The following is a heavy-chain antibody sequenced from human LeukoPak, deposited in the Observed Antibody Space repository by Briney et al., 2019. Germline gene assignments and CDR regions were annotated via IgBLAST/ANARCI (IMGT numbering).Heavy chain of an antibody. V-gene: IGHV3-23*01. J-gene: IGHJ3*02. D-gene: IGHD1-14*01. CDR1: GFTFSSYA. CDR2: ISGSGGST. CDR3: ARGRWTTTDAFDI. Sequence: PGGSLRLSCAASGFTFSSYAMSWVRQAPGKGLEWVSTISGSGGSTYYADSVKGRFTISRDNSKNTLYLQMNSLRAEDTAVYYCARGRWTTTDAFDIWGQGTMVTVSS.